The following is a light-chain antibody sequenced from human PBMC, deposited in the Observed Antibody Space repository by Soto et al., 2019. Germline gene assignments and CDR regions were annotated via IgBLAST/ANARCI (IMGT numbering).Light chain of an antibody. CDR3: QQSYSPTWT. Sequence: DVHMTQSPSSLLASLEDRVILPXRASQSISVHFNWYQQQPGXAPKXXXSDXSTLQRGVPSRFSGSGGGTDCTLTISSLQPEDLATYYCQQSYSPTWTFGRGTKVDI. V-gene: IGKV1-39*01. J-gene: IGKJ1*01. CDR1: QSISVH. CDR2: DXS.